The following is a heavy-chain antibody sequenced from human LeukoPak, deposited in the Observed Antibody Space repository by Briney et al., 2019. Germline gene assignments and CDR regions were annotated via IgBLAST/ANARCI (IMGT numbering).Heavy chain of an antibody. D-gene: IGHD3-22*01. J-gene: IGHJ4*02. CDR1: GYTFTSYY. CDR2: INPSGGST. V-gene: IGHV1-46*01. CDR3: ARMSQYDSSGYYYLTHFDY. Sequence: GASVKVSCKASGYTFTSYYMHWVRQAPGQGLEWMGIINPSGGSTSYAQKFQGRVTMTRDTSISTAYMELSRLRSDDTAVYYCARMSQYDSSGYYYLTHFDYWGQGTLVTVSS.